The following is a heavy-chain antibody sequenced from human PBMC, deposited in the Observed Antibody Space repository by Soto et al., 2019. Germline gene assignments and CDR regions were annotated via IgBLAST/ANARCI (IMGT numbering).Heavy chain of an antibody. CDR2: ISSSGSTI. J-gene: IGHJ5*02. V-gene: IGHV3-11*01. D-gene: IGHD3-3*01. CDR3: ARDYPLYYDIWSGSVFDP. CDR1: GFTFSDYY. Sequence: GGSLRLSCAASGFTFSDYYMSWIRQAPGKGLEWVSYISSSGSTIYYADSVKGRFTISRDNAKNSLYLQMNSLRAEDTAVYYCARDYPLYYDIWSGSVFDPWGQGTLVTVSS.